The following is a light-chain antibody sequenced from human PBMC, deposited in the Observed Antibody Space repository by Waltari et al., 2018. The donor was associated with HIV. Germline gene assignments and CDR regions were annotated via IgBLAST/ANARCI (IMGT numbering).Light chain of an antibody. CDR1: QTNSSTY. J-gene: IGKJ1*01. Sequence: EIALTQSPGTLSLSPGERATLSCRASQTNSSTYLAWYQQKPGQAPRLLIDGAASRSTGIPDRFSGSGSGTDFTLTISSLEPEDCAVYYCQQYIGSPRTFGQGTKVELK. CDR3: QQYIGSPRT. V-gene: IGKV3-20*01. CDR2: GAA.